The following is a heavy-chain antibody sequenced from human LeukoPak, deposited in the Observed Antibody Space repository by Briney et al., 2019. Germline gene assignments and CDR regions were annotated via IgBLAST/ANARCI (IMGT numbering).Heavy chain of an antibody. Sequence: GGSLRLSCAASGFSVSTNYMNWVRQAPGKGLEWVSILYSGSSTYYTDSVKGRFTISRDNSRNTLYLHMTNLRAEDTAVYYCARVGDHYHWYLDLWGRGSLLTVST. CDR2: LYSGSST. J-gene: IGHJ2*01. V-gene: IGHV3-53*01. CDR1: GFSVSTNY. CDR3: ARVGDHYHWYLDL. D-gene: IGHD3-10*01.